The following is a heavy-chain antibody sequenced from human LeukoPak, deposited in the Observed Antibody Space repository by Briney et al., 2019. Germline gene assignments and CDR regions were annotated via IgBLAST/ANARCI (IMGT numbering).Heavy chain of an antibody. D-gene: IGHD6-13*01. CDR1: GYTFTNYW. Sequence: GESLKISCQGSGYTFTNYWIGWVRQMPGKGLEWMGIIYPGDSDTRYSPSFQGQVIISADKSINTAYLQWSSLEASDTAMYYCARPVMAAEVYYFDYWGQGTLVTVSS. CDR2: IYPGDSDT. V-gene: IGHV5-51*01. CDR3: ARPVMAAEVYYFDY. J-gene: IGHJ4*02.